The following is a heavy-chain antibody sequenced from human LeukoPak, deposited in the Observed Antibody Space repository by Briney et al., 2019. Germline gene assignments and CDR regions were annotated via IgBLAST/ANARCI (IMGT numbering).Heavy chain of an antibody. D-gene: IGHD3-9*01. CDR2: ISGSGGST. V-gene: IGHV3-23*01. Sequence: TGGSLRLSCAASRFTFSNYGMSWVRQAPGKGLEWVSGISGSGGSTYYADSVKGRFTISRDNSKNMLFLQMNSLRAEDTAVYYCAKDLRGYFDWLLPEFDYWGQGTLVTVSS. J-gene: IGHJ4*02. CDR1: RFTFSNYG. CDR3: AKDLRGYFDWLLPEFDY.